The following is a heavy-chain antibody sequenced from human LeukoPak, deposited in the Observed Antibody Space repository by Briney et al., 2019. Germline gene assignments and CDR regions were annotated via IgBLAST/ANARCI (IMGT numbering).Heavy chain of an antibody. Sequence: GGSLRLSCAASGFTVSSNYMSWVRQAPGKGLEWVSSISSSSSYIYYADSVKGRFTISRDNAKNSLYLQMNSLRAEDTAVYYCASLVATISNWGQGTLVTVSS. CDR1: GFTVSSNY. J-gene: IGHJ4*02. D-gene: IGHD5-12*01. CDR3: ASLVATISN. V-gene: IGHV3-21*01. CDR2: ISSSSSYI.